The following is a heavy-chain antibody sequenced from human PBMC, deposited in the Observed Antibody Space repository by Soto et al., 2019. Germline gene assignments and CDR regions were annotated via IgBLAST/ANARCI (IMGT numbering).Heavy chain of an antibody. Sequence: QVQLVQSGAEVKESGASVKVSCKASGYTFTGYYIHWVRQAPGQGLEWVGEISPKSGGTRYAQKFEGRVSMTKDPSITTVYMELSNLSPDDTAVYYCGRGRSGELVVFYWGQGTLVTVHS. CDR1: GYTFTGYY. J-gene: IGHJ4*02. CDR2: ISPKSGGT. V-gene: IGHV1-2*02. D-gene: IGHD1-7*01. CDR3: GRGRSGELVVFY.